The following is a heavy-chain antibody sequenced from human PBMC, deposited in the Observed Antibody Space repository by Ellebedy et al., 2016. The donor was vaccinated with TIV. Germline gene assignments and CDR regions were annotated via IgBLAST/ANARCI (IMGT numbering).Heavy chain of an antibody. Sequence: PGGSLRLSCAASGFTVGNNFMSWVRPAPGKGLEWVSLIYSGGSTDYADSLKGRFTISRNSSKNTLYLQMNSLRAEDTAMYYCARKTDTGTSGDYWGQGTPVTVSS. D-gene: IGHD1-1*01. CDR3: ARKTDTGTSGDY. CDR1: GFTVGNNF. J-gene: IGHJ4*02. CDR2: IYSGGST. V-gene: IGHV3-53*01.